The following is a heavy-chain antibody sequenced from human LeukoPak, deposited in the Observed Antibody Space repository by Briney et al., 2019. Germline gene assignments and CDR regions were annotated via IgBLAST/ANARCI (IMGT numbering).Heavy chain of an antibody. V-gene: IGHV1-2*02. J-gene: IGHJ4*02. D-gene: IGHD5-24*01. Sequence: ASVKVSCKAPGYTFTGYYMHWVRQAPGQGLEWMGWINPNSGGTNYAQKFQGRVTMTRDTSISTAYMELSRLRSDDAAVYYCARVAATMDFDYWGQGTLVTVSS. CDR1: GYTFTGYY. CDR2: INPNSGGT. CDR3: ARVAATMDFDY.